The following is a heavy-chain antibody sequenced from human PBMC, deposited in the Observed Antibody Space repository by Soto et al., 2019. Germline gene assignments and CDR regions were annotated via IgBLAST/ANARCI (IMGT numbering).Heavy chain of an antibody. CDR2: IYPGDSDT. D-gene: IGHD3-10*01. CDR1: GYSFSNYW. CDR3: ARRETMVRGVISSAGDY. J-gene: IGHJ4*02. V-gene: IGHV5-51*01. Sequence: GESLKISCKGSGYSFSNYWIGWVRQMPGKGLEWMGIIYPGDSDTRYSPSFQGQVTISADKSISTAYLQWSSLKASDTAMYYCARRETMVRGVISSAGDYWGQGTLVTVSS.